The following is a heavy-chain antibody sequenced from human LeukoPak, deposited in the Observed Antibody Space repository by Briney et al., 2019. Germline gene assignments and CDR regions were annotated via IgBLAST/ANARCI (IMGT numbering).Heavy chain of an antibody. J-gene: IGHJ4*02. Sequence: ASVKVSCKASGYTFTSYGISWVRQAPGQGLEWMGWINPNSGGTNYAQKFQGRVTMTRDTSISTAYMELSRLRSDDTAVYYRARERGITMVRGVTSEFDYWGQGTLVTVSS. CDR3: ARERGITMVRGVTSEFDY. D-gene: IGHD3-10*01. CDR1: GYTFTSYG. V-gene: IGHV1-2*02. CDR2: INPNSGGT.